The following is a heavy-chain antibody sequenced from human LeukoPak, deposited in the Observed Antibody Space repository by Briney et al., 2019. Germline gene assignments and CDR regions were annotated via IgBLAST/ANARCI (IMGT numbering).Heavy chain of an antibody. D-gene: IGHD3-22*01. CDR2: IYPGDSDT. Sequence: GESLKISCKGSGYSFTSYWIGWVRQMPGKGLEWMGIIYPGDSDTRYSPSFQGQVTISADKSISTAYLQWSSLKASDTAMYYCARHPYYYGSSGYYSDAFDIWGQGTMVTVSS. CDR3: ARHPYYYGSSGYYSDAFDI. J-gene: IGHJ3*02. V-gene: IGHV5-51*01. CDR1: GYSFTSYW.